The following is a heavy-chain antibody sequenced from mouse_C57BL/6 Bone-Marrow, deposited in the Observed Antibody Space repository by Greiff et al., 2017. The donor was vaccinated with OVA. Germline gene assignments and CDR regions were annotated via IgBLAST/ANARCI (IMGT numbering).Heavy chain of an antibody. CDR2: IDPENGDT. CDR3: TAYYYGSSYEAWFAY. V-gene: IGHV14-4*01. CDR1: GFNIKDDY. J-gene: IGHJ3*01. Sequence: EVQGVESGAELVRPGASVKLSCTASGFNIKDDYMHWVKQRPEQGLEWIGWIDPENGDTEYASKFQGKATITADTSSNTAYLQLSSLTSEDTAVYYCTAYYYGSSYEAWFAYWGQGTLVTVSA. D-gene: IGHD1-1*01.